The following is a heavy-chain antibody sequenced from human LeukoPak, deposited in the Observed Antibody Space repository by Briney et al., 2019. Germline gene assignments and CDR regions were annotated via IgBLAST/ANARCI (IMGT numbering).Heavy chain of an antibody. CDR2: ISGSGGST. CDR1: GFTFSNYA. Sequence: PGGSLRLSCAASGFTFSNYAMSWVRQAPGKGLEWVSAISGSGGSTYYADSVKGRFTISRDNSKNTLYLQMNSLRAEDTAVYYCAKDTDYYGSGSYSDSWGQGTLVTVSS. J-gene: IGHJ5*01. CDR3: AKDTDYYGSGSYSDS. V-gene: IGHV3-23*01. D-gene: IGHD3-10*01.